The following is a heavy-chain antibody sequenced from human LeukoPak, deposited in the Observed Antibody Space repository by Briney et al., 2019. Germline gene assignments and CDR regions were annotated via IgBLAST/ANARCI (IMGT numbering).Heavy chain of an antibody. J-gene: IGHJ6*02. CDR3: ARVASSSWPTDYYYGMDV. V-gene: IGHV7-4-1*02. CDR2: INTNTGNP. CDR1: GYTFTSYA. D-gene: IGHD6-13*01. Sequence: ASVKVSCKASGYTFTSYAMNWVRQAPGQGLEWMGWINTNTGNPTYAQGFTGRFVFSLDTSVSTAYLQISSLQAEDTAVYYCARVASSSWPTDYYYGMDVWGQGTTVTVSS.